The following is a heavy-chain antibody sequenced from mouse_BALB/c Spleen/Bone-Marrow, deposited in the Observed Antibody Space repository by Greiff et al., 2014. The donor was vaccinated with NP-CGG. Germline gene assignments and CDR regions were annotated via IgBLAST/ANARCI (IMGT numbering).Heavy chain of an antibody. V-gene: IGHV5-6*01. Sequence: VQLKESGGDLVKPGGALELSCAASGFTFSSYGMSLGRPTPDKRLGGVATIGSGGSNTYYPDSVKGRFTISRDNAKNTLYLQMSSLKSEDTAMYYCARHQRYYAMDYWGQGTSVTVSS. J-gene: IGHJ4*01. CDR2: IGSGGSNT. CDR3: ARHQRYYAMDY. CDR1: GFTFSSYG.